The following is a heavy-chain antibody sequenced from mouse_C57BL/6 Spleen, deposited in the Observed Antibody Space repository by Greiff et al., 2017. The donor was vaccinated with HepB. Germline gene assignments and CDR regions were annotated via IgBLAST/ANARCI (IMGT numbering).Heavy chain of an antibody. CDR3: TTSPYSNFSWFAY. Sequence: DVQLVESGAELVRPGASVKLSCTASGFNIKDDYMHWVKQRPEQGLEWIGWIDPENGDTEYASKFQGKATITADTSSNTAYLQLSSLTSEDTAVYYCTTSPYSNFSWFAYWGQGTLVTVSA. CDR2: IDPENGDT. D-gene: IGHD2-5*01. CDR1: GFNIKDDY. V-gene: IGHV14-4*01. J-gene: IGHJ3*01.